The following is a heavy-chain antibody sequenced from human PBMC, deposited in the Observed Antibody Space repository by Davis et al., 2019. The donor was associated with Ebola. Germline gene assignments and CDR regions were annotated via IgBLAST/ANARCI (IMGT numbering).Heavy chain of an antibody. D-gene: IGHD5-24*01. CDR2: VIPIFGTA. CDR3: ARTSGYSVWYFDL. V-gene: IGHV1-69*13. J-gene: IGHJ2*01. CDR1: GYTFTSYG. Sequence: SVKVSCKASGYTFTSYGISWVRQAPGQGLEWMGGVIPIFGTANYAQKFQGRVTITADESTSTAYMELSSLRSEDTAVYYCARTSGYSVWYFDLWGRGTLVTVSS.